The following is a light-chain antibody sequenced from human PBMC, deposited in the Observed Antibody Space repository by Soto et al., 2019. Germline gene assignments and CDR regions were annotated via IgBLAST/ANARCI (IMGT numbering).Light chain of an antibody. Sequence: QSALTQPPSASGSPGQSVTISCTGTSSDVGDYNYVSWYQQHPGKAPKLMIYEVSKRPSGVPDRFSGSKSGNTASLTVSGLQAEDEADYYCSSYAGSKGVFGTGTKLTVL. CDR1: SSDVGDYNY. V-gene: IGLV2-8*01. CDR2: EVS. CDR3: SSYAGSKGV. J-gene: IGLJ1*01.